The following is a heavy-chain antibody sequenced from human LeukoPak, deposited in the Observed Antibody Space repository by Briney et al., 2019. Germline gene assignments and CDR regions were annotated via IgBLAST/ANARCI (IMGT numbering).Heavy chain of an antibody. CDR3: VRRRSPPVARRAGTFSHNEGLFDY. D-gene: IGHD1-7*01. J-gene: IGHJ4*02. Sequence: PSETLSLTCTVSGGSISSSTYYGGWIRQPPGKGLEWIGNVYYSGSTYYNPSLKSRVTISLDTSKNQFSLTLTSVTAADTAVYYCVRRRSPPVARRAGTFSHNEGLFDYWGQGTLVTVSS. CDR1: GGSISSSTYY. CDR2: VYYSGST. V-gene: IGHV4-39*01.